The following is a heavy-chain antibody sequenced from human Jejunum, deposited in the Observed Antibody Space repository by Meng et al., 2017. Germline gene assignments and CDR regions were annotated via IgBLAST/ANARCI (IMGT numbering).Heavy chain of an antibody. D-gene: IGHD6-19*01. Sequence: QGTLVWAGVEGKKPGARVKVPCKASGYTFIGYYMHWVRQAPGQGLESMGWINPDGGDTNYAQKFQGRVTVTRDTSINTVYMELRRLTSDDTAVYYCARAAVGWYNWFDPWGQGTLVTVSS. CDR1: GYTFIGYY. V-gene: IGHV1-2*02. J-gene: IGHJ5*02. CDR3: ARAAVGWYNWFDP. CDR2: INPDGGDT.